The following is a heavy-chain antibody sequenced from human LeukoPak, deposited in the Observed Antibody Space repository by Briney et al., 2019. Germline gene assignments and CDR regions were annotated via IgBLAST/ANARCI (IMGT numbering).Heavy chain of an antibody. Sequence: SETLSLTCAVYGVSFSGYYWSWIRQPPGKGLEWIGEINHSGSTNYNPSLKSRVTISVDTSKNQFSLKLSSVTAADTAVYYCARGPWIQLWLPAGYYYGMDVWGQGTTVTVSS. CDR2: INHSGST. J-gene: IGHJ6*02. D-gene: IGHD5-18*01. CDR3: ARGPWIQLWLPAGYYYGMDV. CDR1: GVSFSGYY. V-gene: IGHV4-34*01.